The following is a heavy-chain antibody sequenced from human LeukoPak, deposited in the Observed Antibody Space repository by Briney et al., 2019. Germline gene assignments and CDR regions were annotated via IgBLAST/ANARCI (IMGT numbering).Heavy chain of an antibody. Sequence: GGSLRLSCAASGFTSTNYAMSWVRQAPGKGLEWVSGMSGRGVGTYYADSVKGRFTISRDNSKNTLYLQMNSLRAEDTALYYCAKDSRSSNTYVTNWGQGTQVAVSS. CDR2: MSGRGVGT. J-gene: IGHJ4*02. CDR3: AKDSRSSNTYVTN. D-gene: IGHD3-10*01. V-gene: IGHV3-23*01. CDR1: GFTSTNYA.